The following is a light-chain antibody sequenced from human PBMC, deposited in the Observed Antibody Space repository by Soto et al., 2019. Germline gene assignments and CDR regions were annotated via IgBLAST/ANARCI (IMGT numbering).Light chain of an antibody. Sequence: DIVMTQSPASLAVSLGERATINCKSSQSVLYYSNNRNYLAWYQQKPGQAPKLLIYWASTRESGVPDRFSGSGSGTAFTLTISSLQAEDVAVYYCQQYYDSPLTFGGGTKVDI. CDR1: QSVLYYSNNRNY. J-gene: IGKJ4*01. V-gene: IGKV4-1*01. CDR3: QQYYDSPLT. CDR2: WAS.